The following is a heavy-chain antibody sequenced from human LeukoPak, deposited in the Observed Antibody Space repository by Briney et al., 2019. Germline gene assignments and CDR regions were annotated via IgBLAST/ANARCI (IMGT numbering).Heavy chain of an antibody. Sequence: GESLRLSCTASGFTFSSYSMNWVRQAPGKGLEWVSYISSASNTIYYADSVKGRFTISRDNAKNSLYLQMNSLRAEDTAMYYCARDGWFGDYNWFDPWGQGTLVTVSS. CDR1: GFTFSSYS. V-gene: IGHV3-48*01. CDR2: ISSASNTI. D-gene: IGHD3-10*01. J-gene: IGHJ5*02. CDR3: ARDGWFGDYNWFDP.